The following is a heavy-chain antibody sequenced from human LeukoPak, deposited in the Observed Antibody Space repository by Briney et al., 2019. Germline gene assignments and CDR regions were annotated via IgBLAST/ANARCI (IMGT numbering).Heavy chain of an antibody. CDR3: ASVVVPAAMGEIVNWFDP. CDR1: GGTFSSYA. Sequence: SVKVSCKASGGTFSSYAISWVRQAPGQGLEWMGGIIPIFGTANYAQKFQGRVTITADESTSTAYMELSSLRSEDTAVYYCASVVVPAAMGEIVNWFDPWGQGPLVTVS. CDR2: IIPIFGTA. V-gene: IGHV1-69*13. J-gene: IGHJ5*02. D-gene: IGHD2-2*01.